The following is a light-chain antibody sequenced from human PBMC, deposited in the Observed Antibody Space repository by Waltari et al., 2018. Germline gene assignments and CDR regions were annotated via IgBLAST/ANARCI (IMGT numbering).Light chain of an antibody. Sequence: NFMLTQPPSVSESPGKTVTISCTGSRGSIDSNYVQWYQQRPGSAPTTVIYEDNQRPSGVPDRFSGSIDTYSNSASLTISGLRTEDEADYYCQSYDTDNDAVVFGGGTTLTVL. V-gene: IGLV6-57*02. CDR1: RGSIDSNY. CDR2: EDN. CDR3: QSYDTDNDAVV. J-gene: IGLJ2*01.